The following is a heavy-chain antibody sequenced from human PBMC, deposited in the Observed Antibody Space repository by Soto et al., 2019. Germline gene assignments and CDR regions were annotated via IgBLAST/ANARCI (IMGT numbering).Heavy chain of an antibody. Sequence: QLQLQESGPGLVKPSETLSLTCTVSGGAISSGSYYWGWIRQPPGKGLEWIGSIYYSGRTYYNPSPMSGVAITVDTSKGQFSLKLNSVAAADTAVYYCAREQLVPYDLDVWGQGTTVTVSS. CDR2: IYYSGRT. CDR3: AREQLVPYDLDV. D-gene: IGHD6-13*01. CDR1: GGAISSGSYY. J-gene: IGHJ6*02. V-gene: IGHV4-39*01.